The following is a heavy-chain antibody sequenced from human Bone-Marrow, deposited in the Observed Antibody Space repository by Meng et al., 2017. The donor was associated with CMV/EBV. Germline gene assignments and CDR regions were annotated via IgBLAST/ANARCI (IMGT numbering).Heavy chain of an antibody. V-gene: IGHV1-8*01. D-gene: IGHD3-10*01. CDR1: RYPFTRYD. J-gene: IGHJ4*02. CDR3: ARFASGSSTN. Sequence: SCKTSRYPFTRYDVHWVRQATGHGLEWMGWMNPNSGNTGYLQKFQDRVTMTRNTSISTAYMELSSLTSEDTAIYYCARFASGSSTNWGQGTLVTVSS. CDR2: MNPNSGNT.